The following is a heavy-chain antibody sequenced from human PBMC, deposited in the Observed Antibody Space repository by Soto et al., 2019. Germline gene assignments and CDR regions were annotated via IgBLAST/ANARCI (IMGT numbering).Heavy chain of an antibody. CDR3: TTGLSNGYYNFDY. V-gene: IGHV3-15*01. Sequence: GSLRLSCAASGFTFNSYAVSWVRQAPGKGLEWVGRIKGEADGGTTDYAAPVKGRITISRDHSKDTLYLRMNSLKTEDTAVYYCTTGLSNGYYNFDYWGQGTPVTVSS. J-gene: IGHJ4*02. D-gene: IGHD3-22*01. CDR2: IKGEADGGTT. CDR1: GFTFNSYA.